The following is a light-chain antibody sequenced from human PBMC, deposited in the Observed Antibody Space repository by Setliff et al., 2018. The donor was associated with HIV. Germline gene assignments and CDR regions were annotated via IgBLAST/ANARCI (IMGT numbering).Light chain of an antibody. CDR2: DVT. J-gene: IGLJ1*01. Sequence: QSALTQPRSVSGSPGQSVTISCSGFSSDVGTYNFVSWYQQHPGKAPELMIYDVTKRPSGVPDRFSGSKSANTASLTISGLQAEDEADYYCCSSAGTYTYVFGTGTKVTVL. V-gene: IGLV2-11*01. CDR3: CSSAGTYTYV. CDR1: SSDVGTYNF.